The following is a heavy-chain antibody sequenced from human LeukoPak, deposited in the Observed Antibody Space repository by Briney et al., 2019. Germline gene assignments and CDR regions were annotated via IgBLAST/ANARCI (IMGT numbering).Heavy chain of an antibody. J-gene: IGHJ3*02. CDR2: IYTSGST. Sequence: SETLSLTCTVSGGSISSGSYYWSWIRQPAGKGLEWIGRIYTSGSTNYNPSLKSRVTISLDTSKNQFSLKLSSVTAADTAVYYCASAEYCSSTSCYAFDIWGQGTMVTVSS. CDR3: ASAEYCSSTSCYAFDI. D-gene: IGHD2-2*01. CDR1: GGSISSGSYY. V-gene: IGHV4-61*02.